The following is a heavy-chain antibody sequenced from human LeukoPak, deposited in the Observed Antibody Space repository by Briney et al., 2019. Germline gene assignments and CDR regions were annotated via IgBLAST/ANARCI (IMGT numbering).Heavy chain of an antibody. D-gene: IGHD4-11*01. J-gene: IGHJ3*02. CDR1: GGSVSSGSYY. Sequence: SETLSLTCTVSGGSVSSGSYYWSWIRQPPGKGLEWIGYIYYSGSTNYNPSLKSRVTISVDTSKNQFSLKLSSVTAADTAVYYCASYSVDAFDIWGQGTMVTVSS. CDR2: IYYSGST. V-gene: IGHV4-61*01. CDR3: ASYSVDAFDI.